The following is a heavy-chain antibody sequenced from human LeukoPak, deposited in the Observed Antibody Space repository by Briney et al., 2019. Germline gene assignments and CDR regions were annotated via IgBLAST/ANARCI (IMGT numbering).Heavy chain of an antibody. Sequence: GESLKISCKGSGYSFTSYWIGWVRQMPGKGLEWMGIIYPGDSDTRYSPSFQGQVTISADKSIGTAYLQWSSLKASDTAMYYCARRLRGYSPNSNWFDPWGQGTLVTVSS. CDR1: GYSFTSYW. CDR3: ARRLRGYSPNSNWFDP. CDR2: IYPGDSDT. J-gene: IGHJ5*02. V-gene: IGHV5-51*01. D-gene: IGHD3-3*01.